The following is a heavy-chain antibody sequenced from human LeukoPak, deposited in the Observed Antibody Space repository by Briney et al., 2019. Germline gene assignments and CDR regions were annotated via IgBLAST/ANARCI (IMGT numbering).Heavy chain of an antibody. Sequence: GGSLRLSCAASGFTFSSYGMHWVRQAPGKGLEWVAVISYDGSNKYYADSVKGRFTISRDNSKNTLYLQMNSLRAEDTAVYYCAKGQKDGDAFDIWGQGTMVTVSS. J-gene: IGHJ3*02. V-gene: IGHV3-30*18. CDR2: ISYDGSNK. CDR1: GFTFSSYG. CDR3: AKGQKDGDAFDI.